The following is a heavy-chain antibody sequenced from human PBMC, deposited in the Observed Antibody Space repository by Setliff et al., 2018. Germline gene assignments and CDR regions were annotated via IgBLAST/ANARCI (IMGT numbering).Heavy chain of an antibody. V-gene: IGHV4-59*01. Sequence: PSETLSLTCTVSGGSISGFAWNWIRQFPGKRLEWTGEISSSGGTLYTPSLRSRVSMSVDTSRNQFSLNLTSMTAADTAVYYCARIWGYGDFSFGYWGQGTLVTVSS. CDR3: ARIWGYGDFSFGY. J-gene: IGHJ4*02. D-gene: IGHD4-17*01. CDR1: GGSISGFA. CDR2: ISSSGGT.